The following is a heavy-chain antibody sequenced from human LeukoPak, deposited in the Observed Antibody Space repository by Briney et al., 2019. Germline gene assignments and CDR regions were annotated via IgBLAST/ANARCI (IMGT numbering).Heavy chain of an antibody. D-gene: IGHD4-17*01. J-gene: IGHJ4*02. CDR1: SYSISSGSY. CDR2: MFHSGNS. Sequence: SETLSLTCAVSSYSISSGSYWGWIRQSPGKGLELVGSMFHSGNSYYNPSLKSRLTMSVDTSKNQFSLKLTSVTAADTAIYYCARVTYVDDMLYQYFDYWGQGILVTVSS. V-gene: IGHV4-38-2*01. CDR3: ARVTYVDDMLYQYFDY.